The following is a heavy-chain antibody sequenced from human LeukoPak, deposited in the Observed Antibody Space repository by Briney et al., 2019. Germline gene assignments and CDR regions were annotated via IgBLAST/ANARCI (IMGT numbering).Heavy chain of an antibody. V-gene: IGHV3-23*01. D-gene: IGHD6-6*01. J-gene: IGHJ6*03. Sequence: PGGSLRLSCTVSGFTFSSYAMSWVRQAPGKGLEWVSAISGSGGSTYYADSVKGRFTISRDNSKNTLYLQMNSLRAEDTAVYYCAKKAAARAYYYYYMDVWGKGTTVTVSS. CDR2: ISGSGGST. CDR1: GFTFSSYA. CDR3: AKKAAARAYYYYYMDV.